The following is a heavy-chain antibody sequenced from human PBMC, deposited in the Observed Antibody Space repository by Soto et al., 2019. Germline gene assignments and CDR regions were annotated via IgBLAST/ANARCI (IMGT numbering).Heavy chain of an antibody. CDR1: GFTFSSYA. CDR2: IDSDDGKT. J-gene: IGHJ4*02. D-gene: IGHD5-12*01. Sequence: VQLLESGGGLIQPGGSLRLSCVASGFTFSSYAMNWVRQGPGTGLEWVAVIDSDDGKTYYANAVKGRFSISRANSKNTLFLQMNSLRVEDTAAYYCVKAGYASGLLWGQGALVTV. CDR3: VKAGYASGLL. V-gene: IGHV3-23*01.